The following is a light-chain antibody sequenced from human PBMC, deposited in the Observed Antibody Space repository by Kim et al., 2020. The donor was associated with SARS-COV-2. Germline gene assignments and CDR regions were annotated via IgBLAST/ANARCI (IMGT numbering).Light chain of an antibody. CDR3: CSYAGSYTLV. CDR1: SSDVGCYNY. V-gene: IGLV2-11*01. Sequence: GQSVTISCIGTSSDVGCYNYVSWYQQHPGKAPNLMIYDVSKRPSGVPDRFSGSKSGNTASLTISGLQAEDEADYYCCSYAGSYTLVFGGGTKLTVL. J-gene: IGLJ2*01. CDR2: DVS.